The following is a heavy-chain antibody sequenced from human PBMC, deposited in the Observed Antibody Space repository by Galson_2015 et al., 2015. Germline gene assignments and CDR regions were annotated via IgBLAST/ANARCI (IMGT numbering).Heavy chain of an antibody. CDR3: ASEPKSNAFDI. V-gene: IGHV1-18*04. Sequence: SVKVSCKASGYTFTSYGISWVRQAPGQGLEWMGCNSAYYGNTEYAEKLQGRVTMTTDTSTSTAYMELRSLRSDDTAVYYCASEPKSNAFDIWGQGTMVTVSS. CDR2: NSAYYGNT. J-gene: IGHJ3*02. CDR1: GYTFTSYG.